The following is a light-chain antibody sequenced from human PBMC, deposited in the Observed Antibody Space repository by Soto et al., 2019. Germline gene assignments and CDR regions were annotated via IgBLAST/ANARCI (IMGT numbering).Light chain of an antibody. CDR3: HQYYTWPRT. Sequence: EIVMTQSPVTLSVSPGERATLSCRASQTVTTDLAWYQQKPGQAPRLVIHGVSTRATDFPARFSGSGSGTEFTLTISSLQSEDIAVYYCHQYYTWPRTFGQGTKVEIK. J-gene: IGKJ1*01. CDR1: QTVTTD. CDR2: GVS. V-gene: IGKV3-15*01.